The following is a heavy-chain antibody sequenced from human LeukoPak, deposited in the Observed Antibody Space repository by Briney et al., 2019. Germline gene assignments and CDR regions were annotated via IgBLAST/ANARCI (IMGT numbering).Heavy chain of an antibody. J-gene: IGHJ4*02. Sequence: SETLSLTCTVSGGSISSSSYYWGWIRQPPGKGLEWIGSIYYSGSPYYNSSLKSRVAMSVDTSKNQFSLGLRSVTAADTAIYYCARQNNRYCSSTSCYYFDYWGQGTLVTVSS. D-gene: IGHD2-2*01. CDR2: IYYSGSP. CDR1: GGSISSSSYY. V-gene: IGHV4-39*01. CDR3: ARQNNRYCSSTSCYYFDY.